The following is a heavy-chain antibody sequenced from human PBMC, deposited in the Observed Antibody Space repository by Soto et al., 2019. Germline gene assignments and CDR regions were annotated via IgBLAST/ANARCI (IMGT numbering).Heavy chain of an antibody. CDR1: GLAFSNAG. D-gene: IGHD3-22*01. V-gene: IGHV3-15*07. CDR3: TTDSYTSVIVVRFDY. Sequence: GGSLGLSCAASGLAFSNAGINWVRKEPGKGLEWVGRIKSKGHGGTTDFAAPVRGRFAISRDDSRNLVYMQMNSLNTEDTAVYYCTTDSYTSVIVVRFDYWGHGTPGHRL. CDR2: IKSKGHGGTT. J-gene: IGHJ4*01.